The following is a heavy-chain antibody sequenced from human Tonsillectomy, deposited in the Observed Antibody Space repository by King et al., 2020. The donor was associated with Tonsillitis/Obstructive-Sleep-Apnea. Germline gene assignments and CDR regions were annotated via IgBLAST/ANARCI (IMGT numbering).Heavy chain of an antibody. CDR3: AKNIEVAVAGGDDACDI. CDR1: GFTFDDYS. CDR2: MSWDGGTT. J-gene: IGHJ3*02. V-gene: IGHV3-43*01. Sequence: VQLVESGGVVIQPGGSLRLSCAASGFTFDDYSMHWVRQAPGKGLEWVSLMSWDGGTTYYADSVKGRFTISRDNSKNSLYLQMNSLTTEDTALYYCAKNIEVAVAGGDDACDIWGQGTMVTVSP. D-gene: IGHD6-19*01.